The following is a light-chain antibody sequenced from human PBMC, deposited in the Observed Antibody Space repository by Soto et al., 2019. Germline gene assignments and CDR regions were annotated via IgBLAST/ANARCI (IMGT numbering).Light chain of an antibody. J-gene: IGKJ1*01. V-gene: IGKV3-20*01. CDR2: GVS. CDR1: QSISIRY. CDR3: QQYDSSPT. Sequence: EIVLTHSPGTLSLSPGERATLSCRASQSISIRYLAWYQQKPGQAPRLLMYGVSSRATGTPDRFSGSGSGTDFTLTISRLEPEDFAVYHCQQYDSSPTFGQGTKVDI.